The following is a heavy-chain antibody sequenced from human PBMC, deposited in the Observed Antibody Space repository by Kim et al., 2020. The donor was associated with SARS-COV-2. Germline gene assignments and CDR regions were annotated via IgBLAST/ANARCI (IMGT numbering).Heavy chain of an antibody. D-gene: IGHD5-18*01. J-gene: IGHJ4*02. V-gene: IGHV1-69*13. CDR3: MGVCDTAMVRSPFDY. CDR2: IIPIFGTA. Sequence: SVKVSCKASGGTFSSYAISWVRQAPGQGLEWMGGIIPIFGTANYAQKFQGRVTITADESTSTAYMELSSLRSEDTAVYYCMGVCDTAMVRSPFDYWGQGTLVTVSS. CDR1: GGTFSSYA.